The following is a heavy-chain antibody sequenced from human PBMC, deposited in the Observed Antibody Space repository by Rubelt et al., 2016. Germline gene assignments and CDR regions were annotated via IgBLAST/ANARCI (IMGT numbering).Heavy chain of an antibody. J-gene: IGHJ6*02. V-gene: IGHV3-66*02. Sequence: WVRQAPGKGLEWVSVIYSGGSTYYADSVKGRFTISRDKSKNTLYLQMNSLRAEDTAVYYCASSLPNLFGIAARDYYYYYGMDVWGQGTTVTVSS. CDR3: ASSLPNLFGIAARDYYYYYGMDV. CDR2: IYSGGST. D-gene: IGHD6-6*01.